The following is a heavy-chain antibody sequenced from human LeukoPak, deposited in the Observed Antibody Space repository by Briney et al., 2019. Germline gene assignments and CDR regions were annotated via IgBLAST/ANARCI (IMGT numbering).Heavy chain of an antibody. J-gene: IGHJ4*02. V-gene: IGHV3-33*01. CDR3: ARQIAYYYDSSGYYTTDY. D-gene: IGHD3-22*01. CDR2: IYYDGSDK. CDR1: GFTFSSYG. Sequence: GRSLRLSCAASGFTFSSYGMHWVSQAPGKRLEWVAIIYYDGSDKYYADSVKGRFTISRDNSKDTLYLQMNSLRAEDTAVYYCARQIAYYYDSSGYYTTDYWGQGTLVTVSS.